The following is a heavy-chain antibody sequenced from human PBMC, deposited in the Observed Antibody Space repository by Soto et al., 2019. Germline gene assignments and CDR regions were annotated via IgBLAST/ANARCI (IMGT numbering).Heavy chain of an antibody. V-gene: IGHV1-69*06. D-gene: IGHD6-19*01. CDR1: GGTFSSYA. Sequence: SVKVSCKASGGTFSSYAISWVRQAPGQGLEWMGGIIPIFGTANYAQKFQGRVTITADKSTSTAYMELSSLRSEDTAVYYCARDLLGYSSGWADAFDIWGHGTMVTVSS. J-gene: IGHJ3*02. CDR3: ARDLLGYSSGWADAFDI. CDR2: IIPIFGTA.